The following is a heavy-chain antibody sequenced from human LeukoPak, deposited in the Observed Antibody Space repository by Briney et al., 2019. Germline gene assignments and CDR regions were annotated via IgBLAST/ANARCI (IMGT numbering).Heavy chain of an antibody. Sequence: ASVKVSCKASGYTFTGYYMHWVRQAPGQGLEWMGWISAYNGNTRYAQNLQGRVTMTTETSTSIAYMELRSLRSDDTAVYYCARGALELRYFDWPRPLGTFDIWGQGTMVTVSS. J-gene: IGHJ3*02. CDR2: ISAYNGNT. D-gene: IGHD3-9*01. CDR1: GYTFTGYY. CDR3: ARGALELRYFDWPRPLGTFDI. V-gene: IGHV1-18*04.